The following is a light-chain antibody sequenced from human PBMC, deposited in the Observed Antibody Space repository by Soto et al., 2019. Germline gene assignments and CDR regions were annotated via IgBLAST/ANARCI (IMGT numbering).Light chain of an antibody. CDR1: SGHSSYA. J-gene: IGLJ7*01. V-gene: IGLV4-69*01. CDR3: QTWGTGIAV. CDR2: LNSDGSH. Sequence: QTVVTQSPSASASLEASVKLTCTLSSGHSSYAIAWHQQQPEKGPRYLMKLNSDGSHSKGDGIPDRFSGSSSGAERYLTISSLQSEDEADYYCQTWGTGIAVFGGGTQLTVL.